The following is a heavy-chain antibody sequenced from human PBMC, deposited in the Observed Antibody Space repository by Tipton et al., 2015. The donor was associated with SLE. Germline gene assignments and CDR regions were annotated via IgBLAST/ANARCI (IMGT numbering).Heavy chain of an antibody. J-gene: IGHJ2*01. CDR1: GFTFSSYG. D-gene: IGHD3-22*01. Sequence: SLRLSCAASGFTFSSYGMYWVRQAPGKGLEWVAVIWHDGGKKHHADSVRGRFTISRDNSKNTLFLQMNSLRAEDTDIYYCARGWIEVIWHFDLCGRVTLVTVPS. CDR2: IWHDGGKK. V-gene: IGHV3-33*07. CDR3: ARGWIEVIWHFDL.